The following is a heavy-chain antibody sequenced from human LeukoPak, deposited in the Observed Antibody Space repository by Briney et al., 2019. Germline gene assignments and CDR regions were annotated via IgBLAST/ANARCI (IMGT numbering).Heavy chain of an antibody. CDR1: VGTFSSYA. CDR3: ARNFDSSDYGYNWFDP. V-gene: IGHV1-69*05. Sequence: SVKVSCKACVGTFSSYAISWVRQAPGQGLEWMGRIIPIFGTANYAQKFQGRVTSTTDESTGTAYMGLSSLRSEDTAVYYCARNFDSSDYGYNWFDPWGQGTLVTVSS. J-gene: IGHJ5*02. CDR2: IIPIFGTA. D-gene: IGHD3-22*01.